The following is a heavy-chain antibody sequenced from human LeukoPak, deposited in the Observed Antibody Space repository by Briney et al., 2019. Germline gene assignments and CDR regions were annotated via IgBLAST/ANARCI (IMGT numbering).Heavy chain of an antibody. V-gene: IGHV1-18*01. CDR2: ISAYNGST. J-gene: IGHJ4*02. CDR3: ARDRDYGDYNTQDLFVY. CDR1: GYTFTNFG. D-gene: IGHD4-17*01. Sequence: ASVNVSCTASGYTFTNFGISWVRQAPGQGLEWMGWISAYNGSTNYAQRLQGRVTMTTDTSTSTAYMELRSLRSDDTAVYYCARDRDYGDYNTQDLFVYWGQGTLVTVSS.